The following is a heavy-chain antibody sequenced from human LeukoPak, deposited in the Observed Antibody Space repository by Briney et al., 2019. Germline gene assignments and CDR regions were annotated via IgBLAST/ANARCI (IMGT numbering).Heavy chain of an antibody. CDR3: ARRYYSGSGTYHFFDY. V-gene: IGHV3-74*01. CDR2: VNSDGSGT. D-gene: IGHD3-10*01. J-gene: IGHJ4*02. Sequence: GGSLRLSCAASGFTFSRYSMHWVRQAPGKGLVWVSHVNSDGSGTDYADSVKGRFTISRDNAKNTLYLQMNSLRAEDTAVYFCARRYYSGSGTYHFFDYWGQGTLVTVSS. CDR1: GFTFSRYS.